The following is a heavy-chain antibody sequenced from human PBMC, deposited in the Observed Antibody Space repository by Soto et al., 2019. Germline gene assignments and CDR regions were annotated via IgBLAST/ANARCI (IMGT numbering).Heavy chain of an antibody. CDR1: GFAFSGYW. CDR3: ARATSVDAY. V-gene: IGHV3-7*01. CDR2: IKQDGSEK. D-gene: IGHD5-12*01. Sequence: EMQLVESGGDLVQPGGSLRLSCAASGFAFSGYWISWVRQAPGKGLEGVANIKQDGSEKYYVDSVKGRFTISRDNAKNSLYLQMNSLRVEDTAVYYCARATSVDAYWGQGTLVTVSS. J-gene: IGHJ4*02.